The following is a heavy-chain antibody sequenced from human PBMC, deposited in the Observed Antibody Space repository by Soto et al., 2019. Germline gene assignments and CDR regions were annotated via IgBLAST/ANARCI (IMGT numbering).Heavy chain of an antibody. J-gene: IGHJ4*02. CDR3: AREGYNYDYDY. CDR2: IHHSGKI. V-gene: IGHV4-4*02. D-gene: IGHD5-18*01. Sequence: SETLSLTCAVSGDSISSSNWWSWVRQPPGKGLEWIGKIHHSGKINYNPSLKSRATISVDKSKNQFSLRLSSVTAADTAVYYCAREGYNYDYDYWGQGTLVTVSS. CDR1: GDSISSSNW.